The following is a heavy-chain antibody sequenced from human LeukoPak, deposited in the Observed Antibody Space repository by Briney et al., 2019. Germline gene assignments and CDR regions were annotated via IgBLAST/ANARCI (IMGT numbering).Heavy chain of an antibody. Sequence: PGGSLRLSCSASGFTVSIYAMHWVRQAPGKGLEYVSGISSKGVSTYYADSVKGRFTISRDNSKDTMFLQMSSLRAEDTAVYYCVKGGQYSSSSHFDYCGQGTLVTVSS. J-gene: IGHJ4*02. CDR1: GFTVSIYA. CDR2: ISSKGVST. CDR3: VKGGQYSSSSHFDY. V-gene: IGHV3-64D*09. D-gene: IGHD6-6*01.